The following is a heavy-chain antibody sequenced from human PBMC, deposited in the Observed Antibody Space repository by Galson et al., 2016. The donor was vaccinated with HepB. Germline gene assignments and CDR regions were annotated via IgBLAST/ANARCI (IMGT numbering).Heavy chain of an antibody. CDR3: SRHIIAYSDFDPTLFFDY. J-gene: IGHJ4*02. CDR1: GYNFTSDW. Sequence: QSGAEAKKPGESLKISCRGSGYNFTSDWSGWVRQMPGKGLEWMGIVSPGDSDTRYSPSFQGQVTFSADKSINTTYLQCSSLSASDTAMYYCSRHIIAYSDFDPTLFFDYWGQGTLVTVSS. CDR2: VSPGDSDT. D-gene: IGHD4-11*01. V-gene: IGHV5-51*01.